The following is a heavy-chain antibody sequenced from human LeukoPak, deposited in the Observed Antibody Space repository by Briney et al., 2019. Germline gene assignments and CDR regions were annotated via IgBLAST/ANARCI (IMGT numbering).Heavy chain of an antibody. J-gene: IGHJ4*02. CDR3: AIISTSVAGADY. Sequence: GVSLRLSCAASGFAFSSSWMSWVRQAPGKGLEWVANIKQDGSEKYYVDSVKGRFTISRDNTKNSLYLQMDSLRAEDRAVYYCAIISTSVAGADYWGQGALVIVSS. V-gene: IGHV3-7*01. CDR2: IKQDGSEK. CDR1: GFAFSSSW. D-gene: IGHD6-19*01.